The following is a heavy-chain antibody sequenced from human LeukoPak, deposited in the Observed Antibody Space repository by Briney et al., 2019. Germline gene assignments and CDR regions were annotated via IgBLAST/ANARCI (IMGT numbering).Heavy chain of an antibody. V-gene: IGHV3-21*01. CDR2: ISSSSSYI. Sequence: PGGSLRLSCAASGFTFSSYSMNWVRQAPGKGLEWVSSISSSSSYIYYADSVKGRFTTSRDNAKNSPYLQMNSLRAEDTAVYYCASYPYSGSYFFDYWGQGTLVTVSS. J-gene: IGHJ4*02. CDR3: ASYPYSGSYFFDY. CDR1: GFTFSSYS. D-gene: IGHD1-26*01.